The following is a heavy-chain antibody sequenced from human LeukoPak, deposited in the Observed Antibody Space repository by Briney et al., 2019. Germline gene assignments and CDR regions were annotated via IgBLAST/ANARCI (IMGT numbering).Heavy chain of an antibody. Sequence: SGGSLRLSCAASGFTFSNYGMHWVRQAPGKGLEWVAVISYDGSNKYYADSVKGRFTISRDNSKNTLYLQMNSLRAEDTAVYYCAKSPRGSGGSFFDYWGQGTLVTVSS. J-gene: IGHJ4*02. CDR2: ISYDGSNK. V-gene: IGHV3-30*18. D-gene: IGHD3-10*01. CDR3: AKSPRGSGGSFFDY. CDR1: GFTFSNYG.